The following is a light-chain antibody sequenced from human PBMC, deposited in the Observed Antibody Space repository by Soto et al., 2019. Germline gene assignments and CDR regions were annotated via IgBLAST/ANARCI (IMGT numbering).Light chain of an antibody. V-gene: IGLV8-61*01. CDR2: STN. CDR3: VLSLPRGVWE. CDR1: SGSVSTSNY. J-gene: IGLJ3*02. Sequence: QAVVTQEPSFSVSPGGTVTLTCGLTSGSVSTSNYPSWYQQTPGQTPRTLIYSTNFRSSGVPDRFSGSILGNKAALTITGAQADDESDYYCVLSLPRGVWEFGGVTKLTVL.